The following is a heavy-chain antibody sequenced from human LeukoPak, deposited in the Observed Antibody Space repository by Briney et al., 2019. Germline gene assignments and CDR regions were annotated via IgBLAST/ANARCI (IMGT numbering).Heavy chain of an antibody. CDR3: AKGPDTAMVSPFDY. J-gene: IGHJ4*02. V-gene: IGHV3-23*01. CDR2: ISGSDDST. Sequence: GGSLRLSCAASGFTFTSYAMSWVRQAPGKGLEWVSTISGSDDSTYYADSVKGRFTISRDNSKNTLYLQMNSLRAEDTAVYYCAKGPDTAMVSPFDYWGQGTLVTVSS. D-gene: IGHD5-18*01. CDR1: GFTFTSYA.